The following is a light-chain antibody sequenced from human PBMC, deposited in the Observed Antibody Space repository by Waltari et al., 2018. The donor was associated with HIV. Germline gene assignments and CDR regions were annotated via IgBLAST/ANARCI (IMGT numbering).Light chain of an antibody. V-gene: IGLV3-1*01. Sequence: SYELTQPPSVSVSPGQTASITCPGDKLGNKYVCWYQQKPGQSPVLVIYQDNKRPSGIPERFSGSNSGSTATLTISGTQAMDEADYYCQAWGSNTVVFGGGTKLTVL. CDR2: QDN. J-gene: IGLJ2*01. CDR1: KLGNKY. CDR3: QAWGSNTVV.